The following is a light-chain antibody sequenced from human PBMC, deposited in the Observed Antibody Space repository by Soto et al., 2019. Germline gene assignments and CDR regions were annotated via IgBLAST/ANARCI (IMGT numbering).Light chain of an antibody. V-gene: IGKV3-11*01. CDR1: QSVSNNY. J-gene: IGKJ5*01. CDR3: QQRSNWPPIT. Sequence: EIVLTQSPGTLSLSPGERVTLSCRASQSVSNNYLAWYQQKPGQAPRLLIYGASNRAAGIPARFSGSGSGTDFTLTINSLEPEDFAVYYCQQRSNWPPITFGQGTRLEIK. CDR2: GAS.